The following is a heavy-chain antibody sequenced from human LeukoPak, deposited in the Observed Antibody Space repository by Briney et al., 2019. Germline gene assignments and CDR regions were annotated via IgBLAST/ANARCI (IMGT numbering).Heavy chain of an antibody. V-gene: IGHV1-8*01. CDR3: ARVGYDSSGYYYYYYYYMDV. CDR1: GYTFNSYD. Sequence: ASVKVSCKASGYTFNSYDINWVRQATGQGLEWMGWMNPNSGNTGYAQKFQGRVTMTRNTSISTAYMELSSLRSEDTAVYYCARVGYDSSGYYYYYYYYMDVWGKGTTVTVSS. CDR2: MNPNSGNT. J-gene: IGHJ6*03. D-gene: IGHD3-22*01.